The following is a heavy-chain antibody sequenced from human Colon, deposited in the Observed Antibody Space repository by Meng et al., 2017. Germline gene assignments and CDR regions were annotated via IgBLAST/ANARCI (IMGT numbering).Heavy chain of an antibody. D-gene: IGHD2-2*01. CDR1: GYIFTNYA. Sequence: ASVKVSCKASGYIFTNYAMNWVRQAPGQGLEWMGWINTYSGNPTYAQVFTGRFALSLDTSVSTAYLQISGLKSEDTAMYYCARVRCTSARCYGLYGMDVWGQGTTVTVSS. CDR2: INTYSGNP. CDR3: ARVRCTSARCYGLYGMDV. V-gene: IGHV7-4-1*02. J-gene: IGHJ6*02.